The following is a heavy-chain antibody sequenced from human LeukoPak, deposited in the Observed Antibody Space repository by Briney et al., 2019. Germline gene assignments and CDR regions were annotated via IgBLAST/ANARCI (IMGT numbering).Heavy chain of an antibody. J-gene: IGHJ4*02. Sequence: GGSLRLSCAASGFTFSSYSMNWVRQAPGKGLEGVSSISSSSSYIYYADSVKGRFTISRDNAKNSLYLQMNSVRAEDTAVYYCARGAVAGKVDYWGQGTLVTVSS. CDR2: ISSSSSYI. CDR1: GFTFSSYS. CDR3: ARGAVAGKVDY. D-gene: IGHD6-19*01. V-gene: IGHV3-21*01.